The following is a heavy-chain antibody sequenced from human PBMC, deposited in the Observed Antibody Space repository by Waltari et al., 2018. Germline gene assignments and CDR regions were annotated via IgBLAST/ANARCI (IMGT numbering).Heavy chain of an antibody. J-gene: IGHJ4*02. V-gene: IGHV4-31*03. CDR3: ARTPGSGCGH. D-gene: IGHD5-12*01. Sequence: QVQLQESGPGLVKPSQTLSLTCTVSGGSISSGGYYWSWIRQHPGQGLEWIGYIYYSGSTDYNPSLKSRVTIAVDTCKNEFSLRLSSVTAADTAVYYCARTPGSGCGHWGQGTLVTVSS. CDR2: IYYSGST. CDR1: GGSISSGGYY.